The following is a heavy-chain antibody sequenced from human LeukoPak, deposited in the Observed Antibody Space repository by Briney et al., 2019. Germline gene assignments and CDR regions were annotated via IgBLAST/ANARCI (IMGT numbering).Heavy chain of an antibody. CDR2: IIPIFGTA. D-gene: IGHD6-13*01. J-gene: IGHJ4*02. Sequence: ASVKVSCKASGGTLSSYAISWVRQAPGQGLEWMGGIIPIFGTANYAQKFQGRVTITADESTSTAYMELSSLRSEDTAVYYCARDPPAAAGTDYFDYWGQGTLVTVSS. CDR3: ARDPPAAAGTDYFDY. V-gene: IGHV1-69*01. CDR1: GGTLSSYA.